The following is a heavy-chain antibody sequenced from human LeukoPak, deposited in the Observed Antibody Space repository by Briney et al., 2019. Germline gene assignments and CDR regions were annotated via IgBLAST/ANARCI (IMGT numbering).Heavy chain of an antibody. V-gene: IGHV3-30*04. Sequence: GGSLRLSCAASGFTFTTYAMHWVRQAPGKGLEWVAVISNDGSNKYYADSVKGRYTISRDTSRNTLYLEMNSLRAEDTAVYYCARELLAERYYYDSSGYYSFDYWGQGTLVTVSS. J-gene: IGHJ4*02. D-gene: IGHD3-22*01. CDR1: GFTFTTYA. CDR2: ISNDGSNK. CDR3: ARELLAERYYYDSSGYYSFDY.